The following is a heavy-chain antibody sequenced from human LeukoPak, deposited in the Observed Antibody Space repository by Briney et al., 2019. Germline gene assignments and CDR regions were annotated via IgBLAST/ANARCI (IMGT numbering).Heavy chain of an antibody. CDR3: AKGEFWSAYYN. Sequence: PGGSLRLSCAASGFTFSTFAMNWVRQAPGKGLEWVSTTSDAAGTTYYADSVRGRFTISRDNSKNTLYLQMNSLRAEDTAVYYCAKGEFWSAYYNWGQGTLVTVSS. D-gene: IGHD3-3*01. CDR2: TSDAAGTT. J-gene: IGHJ4*02. V-gene: IGHV3-23*01. CDR1: GFTFSTFA.